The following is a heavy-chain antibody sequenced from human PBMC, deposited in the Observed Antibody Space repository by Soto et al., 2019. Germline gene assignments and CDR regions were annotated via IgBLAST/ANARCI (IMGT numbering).Heavy chain of an antibody. CDR3: ARIGGIYSGSYYFDY. J-gene: IGHJ4*02. CDR1: GFSLSTSGMC. Sequence: SGPTLVNPTQTLTLTCTFSGFSLSTSGMCVSWIRQPPGKALEWLARIDWDDDKYYSTSLKTRLTISKDTSKNQVVLTMTNMDPVDTATYYCARIGGIYSGSYYFDYWGQGTLVTVSS. V-gene: IGHV2-70*11. CDR2: IDWDDDK. D-gene: IGHD3-10*01.